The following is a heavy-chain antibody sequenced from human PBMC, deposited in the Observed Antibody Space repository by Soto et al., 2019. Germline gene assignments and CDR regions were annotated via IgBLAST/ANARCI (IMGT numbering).Heavy chain of an antibody. V-gene: IGHV4-4*02. Sequence: SETLSLTCAVSGGSISSSNWWSWVRQPPGKGLEWIGEIYHSGSTNYNPSLKSRVTISVDKSKNQFSLKLSSVTAADTAVYYCARGKYVWGSYRLDDAFDIWGQGTMVTVS. CDR2: IYHSGST. J-gene: IGHJ3*02. CDR3: ARGKYVWGSYRLDDAFDI. CDR1: GGSISSSNW. D-gene: IGHD3-16*02.